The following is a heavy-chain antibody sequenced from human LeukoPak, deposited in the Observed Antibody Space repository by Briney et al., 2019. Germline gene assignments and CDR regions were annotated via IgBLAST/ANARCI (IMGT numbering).Heavy chain of an antibody. CDR3: ARDSCSSTSCYKGPDY. CDR2: ISSSGSTI. J-gene: IGHJ4*02. V-gene: IGHV3-48*03. D-gene: IGHD2-2*02. CDR1: GFTFSSYE. Sequence: PGGSLRLSCAASGFTFSSYEMNWVRQAPGKGLEWVSYISSSGSTIYYADSVEGRFTTSRDNAKNSLYLQMNSLRAEDTAVYYCARDSCSSTSCYKGPDYWGQGTLVTVSS.